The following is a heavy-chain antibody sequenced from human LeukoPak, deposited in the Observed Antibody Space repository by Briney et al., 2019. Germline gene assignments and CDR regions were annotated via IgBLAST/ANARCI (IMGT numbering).Heavy chain of an antibody. CDR2: INHSGST. Sequence: PSETLSPTCAVYGGSFSGYYWSWLRQPPGKGLEWIGEINHSGSTNYNPSLMSRVTISVDTSKNQFSLKLSSVTAADTAVYYCARSTSMVRGVHLQPYYYGMDVWGKGTTVTVSS. CDR1: GGSFSGYY. J-gene: IGHJ6*04. CDR3: ARSTSMVRGVHLQPYYYGMDV. D-gene: IGHD3-10*01. V-gene: IGHV4-34*01.